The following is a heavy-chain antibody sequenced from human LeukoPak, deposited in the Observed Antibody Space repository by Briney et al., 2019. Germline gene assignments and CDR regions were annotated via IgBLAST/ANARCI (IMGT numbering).Heavy chain of an antibody. D-gene: IGHD3-10*01. CDR2: IDWDDDK. J-gene: IGHJ4*02. Sequence: SGPTLVNPTQTLTLTCTFSGFSVSSSEMCVSWSRQPPGNPLALLARIDWDDDKDYSTSLRSRLTISKDTSKNQLVLTMSNLDPADTATYYCARITMVRGVIVIFDYWGQGTLVTVST. CDR3: ARITMVRGVIVIFDY. CDR1: GFSVSSSEMC. V-gene: IGHV2-70*11.